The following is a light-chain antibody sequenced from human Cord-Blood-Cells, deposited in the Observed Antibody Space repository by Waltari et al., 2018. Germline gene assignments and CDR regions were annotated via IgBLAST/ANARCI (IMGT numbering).Light chain of an antibody. CDR2: GAS. V-gene: IGKV3-20*01. J-gene: IGKJ4*01. Sequence: VLTRSPRTLSLSPAETATLSCRSSQSVSSTYLAWYQQKPGQAPRLLIYGASSRATGIPDRFSGSGSGTDFTLTISRLEPEDFAVYYCQQYGSSPLTFGGGTKVEIK. CDR1: QSVSSTY. CDR3: QQYGSSPLT.